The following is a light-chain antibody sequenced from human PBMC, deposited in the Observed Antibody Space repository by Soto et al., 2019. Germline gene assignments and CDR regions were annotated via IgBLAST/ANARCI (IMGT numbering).Light chain of an antibody. V-gene: IGLV2-11*01. Sequence: QSALTQPRSVSGSPGQSVIISCTGTSSDVGGYTYVSWYQQHPGKAPKHVIYDVSERPSGVPDRLPGSKSGNTASLTISGLQAEDEADYHCCSYAGSSVCVFGGGTKLTVL. CDR3: CSYAGSSVCV. J-gene: IGLJ3*02. CDR2: DVS. CDR1: SSDVGGYTY.